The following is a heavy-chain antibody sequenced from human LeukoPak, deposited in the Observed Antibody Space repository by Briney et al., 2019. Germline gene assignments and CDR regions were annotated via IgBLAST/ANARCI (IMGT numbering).Heavy chain of an antibody. V-gene: IGHV4-34*01. D-gene: IGHD2-15*01. Sequence: SETLSLTCAVYGGSFSGYYRSWIRQPPGKGLEWIGEINHSGSTNYNPSLKSRVTISVDTSKNQFSLKLSSVTAADTAVYYCARFVKSAATDYWGQGTLVTVSS. CDR2: INHSGST. CDR3: ARFVKSAATDY. CDR1: GGSFSGYY. J-gene: IGHJ4*02.